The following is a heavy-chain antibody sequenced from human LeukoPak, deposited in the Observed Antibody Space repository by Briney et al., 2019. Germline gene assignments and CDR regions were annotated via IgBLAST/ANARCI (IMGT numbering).Heavy chain of an antibody. D-gene: IGHD3-22*01. Sequence: SETLSLTCAVYGGSFSGYYWSWIRQPPGKGLEWIGEINHSGSTNYNPSLKSRVTISVDTSKNQFSLNLSSVTAADTAVYYCSRDATYFYDRSGYYYPYDAFDIWGQGTMVTVSS. CDR2: INHSGST. V-gene: IGHV4-34*01. CDR3: SRDATYFYDRSGYYYPYDAFDI. CDR1: GGSFSGYY. J-gene: IGHJ3*02.